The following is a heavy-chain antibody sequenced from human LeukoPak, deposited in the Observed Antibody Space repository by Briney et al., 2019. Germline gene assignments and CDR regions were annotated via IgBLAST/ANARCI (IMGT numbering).Heavy chain of an antibody. CDR1: GFTFSSYD. V-gene: IGHV3-13*01. Sequence: GGSLRLSCAASGFTFSSYDMHWVRQATGKGLEWVSAIGTAGDTYYTDSVKGRFTMSRDNSKNTLDLQMNSLRAEDTAVYYCARGSDFGSGSWRFYFDYWGQGTLVTVSS. J-gene: IGHJ4*02. D-gene: IGHD3-10*01. CDR3: ARGSDFGSGSWRFYFDY. CDR2: IGTAGDT.